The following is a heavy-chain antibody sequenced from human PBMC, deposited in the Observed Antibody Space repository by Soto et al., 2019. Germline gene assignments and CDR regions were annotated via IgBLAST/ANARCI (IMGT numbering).Heavy chain of an antibody. CDR3: ARSRAVAGSYFFDY. J-gene: IGHJ4*02. D-gene: IGHD6-13*01. V-gene: IGHV1-3*01. CDR2: INAGNGNT. CDR1: EYTFTNYA. Sequence: ASVKVSCKASEYTFTNYAVHWVRQAPGQRLEWMGWINAGNGNTKYSQKFQGRVTITRDTSASTVYMELSSLTFEDTAVYYCARSRAVAGSYFFDYWGPGTLVTVSS.